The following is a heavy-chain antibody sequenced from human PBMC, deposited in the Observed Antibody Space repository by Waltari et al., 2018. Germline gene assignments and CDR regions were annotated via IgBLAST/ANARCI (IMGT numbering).Heavy chain of an antibody. J-gene: IGHJ4*02. CDR3: GRDRGWRQHDY. D-gene: IGHD5-12*01. V-gene: IGHV3-7*01. CDR1: GFTFSTYW. CDR2: IKEGGSTK. Sequence: EVQLVESGGGLVQPGGSLRLSCAASGFTFSTYWMGWVRQAPGKGWEGVANIKEGGSTKYYVDSVKCRFTIARDNAKNSLYLQMNSLRAEDTAVYYCGRDRGWRQHDYWGQGTLVTVSA.